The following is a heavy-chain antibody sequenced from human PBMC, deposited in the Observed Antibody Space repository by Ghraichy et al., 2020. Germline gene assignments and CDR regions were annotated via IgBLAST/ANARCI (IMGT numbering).Heavy chain of an antibody. D-gene: IGHD5-12*01. J-gene: IGHJ6*02. CDR2: IYYSGST. Sequence: SQTLSLTCTVSGGSISSYYWSWIRQPPGKGLEWIGYIYYSGSTNYNPSLTSRVTISVDTSKNQFSLKLSSVTAADTAVYYCARAPDFLNSGYDSESYYYYGMDVWGQGTTVTGS. CDR3: ARAPDFLNSGYDSESYYYYGMDV. CDR1: GGSISSYY. V-gene: IGHV4-59*01.